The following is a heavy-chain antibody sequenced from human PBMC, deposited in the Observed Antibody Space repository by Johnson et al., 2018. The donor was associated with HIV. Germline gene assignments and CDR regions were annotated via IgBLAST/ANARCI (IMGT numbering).Heavy chain of an antibody. CDR2: ISYDGSNK. D-gene: IGHD2-8*01. J-gene: IGHJ3*02. CDR3: ARGAFLKVYVSDDAFDI. CDR1: RFTFSNYA. V-gene: IGHV3-30*03. Sequence: VEPGGGVVQPGKSLRLSCSASRFTFSNYAMNWVRQAPGKGLEWMAIISYDGSNKNYADSVKGRFTISRDNSKNTLYLQLNNLRAEDTAVYYCARGAFLKVYVSDDAFDIWGQGTMVTVSS.